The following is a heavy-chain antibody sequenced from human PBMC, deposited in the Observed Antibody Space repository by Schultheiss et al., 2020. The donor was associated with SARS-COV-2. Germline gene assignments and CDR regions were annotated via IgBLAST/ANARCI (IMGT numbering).Heavy chain of an antibody. D-gene: IGHD3-22*01. Sequence: GGSLRLSCAASGFTFNFYSMNWVRQAPGKGLEWVSSISRSSGFIYYADSVKGRFTISRDNAKNSLYLQMNSLRAEDTAVYYCARGPAYYYDSSGYWCGYWGQGTLVTVSS. J-gene: IGHJ4*02. V-gene: IGHV3-21*01. CDR1: GFTFNFYS. CDR2: ISRSSGFI. CDR3: ARGPAYYYDSSGYWCGY.